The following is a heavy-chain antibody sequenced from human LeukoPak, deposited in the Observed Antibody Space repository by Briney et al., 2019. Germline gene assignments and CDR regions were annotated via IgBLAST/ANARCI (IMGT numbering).Heavy chain of an antibody. D-gene: IGHD3-10*01. J-gene: IGHJ5*02. CDR1: GFTFSSYA. CDR3: AKEDLYGSVKWFDP. CDR2: ISGSGGST. Sequence: GGSLRLSCAASGFTFSSYAMTWVRQAPGKGLEWVSDISGSGGSTYYADSVKGRFTISRDNSKNTLYLQMNSLRAEDTAVYYCAKEDLYGSVKWFDPWGQGTPVTVSS. V-gene: IGHV3-23*01.